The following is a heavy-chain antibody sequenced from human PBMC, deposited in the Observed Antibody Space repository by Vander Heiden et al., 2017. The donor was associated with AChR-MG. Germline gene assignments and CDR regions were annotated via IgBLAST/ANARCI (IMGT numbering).Heavy chain of an antibody. V-gene: IGHV3-7*01. CDR1: GFTFSNYW. Sequence: EVQLVESGGGLVQPGGSLRLSCAASGFTFSNYWMSWVRQAAGKRLEWVAIIKQDGSERYYVDSVKGRFTISRDNAENSLYLRMSSLRAEDAAVYYCARDGDRPFDYWGQGILVTVSS. D-gene: IGHD7-27*01. J-gene: IGHJ4*02. CDR3: ARDGDRPFDY. CDR2: IKQDGSER.